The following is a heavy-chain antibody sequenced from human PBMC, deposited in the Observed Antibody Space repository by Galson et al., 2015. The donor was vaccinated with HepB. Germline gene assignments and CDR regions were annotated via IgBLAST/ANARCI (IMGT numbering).Heavy chain of an antibody. D-gene: IGHD6-13*01. J-gene: IGHJ4*02. CDR2: INTSTGNP. CDR3: AISGIAAAGTFDY. V-gene: IGHV7-4-1*02. CDR1: GYTFTSYA. Sequence: SVKVSCKASGYTFTSYAMNWVRQAPGQGLEWMGWINTSTGNPTYAQGFTGRFVFSLDTSVSTAYLQISSLKAEDTAVYYCAISGIAAAGTFDYWGQGTLVTVSS.